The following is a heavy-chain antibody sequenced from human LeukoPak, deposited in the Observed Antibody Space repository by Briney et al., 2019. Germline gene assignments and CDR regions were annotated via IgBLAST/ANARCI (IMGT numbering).Heavy chain of an antibody. D-gene: IGHD3-16*01. CDR1: GGSISSSSYY. Sequence: SETLSLTCTVSGGSISSSSYYWGWILQPPGKGLEWIGSIYYSGSTYYNPSLKSRVTISVDTSKNQFSLKLSSVTAADTAVYYCARLGGSYGPYYFDYWGQGTLVTVSS. V-gene: IGHV4-39*01. J-gene: IGHJ4*02. CDR2: IYYSGST. CDR3: ARLGGSYGPYYFDY.